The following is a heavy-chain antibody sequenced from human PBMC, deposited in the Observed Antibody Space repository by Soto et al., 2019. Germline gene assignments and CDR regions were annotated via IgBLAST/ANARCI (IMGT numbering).Heavy chain of an antibody. D-gene: IGHD3-22*01. CDR3: AKGRGTIVVTDAYDI. CDR2: LSWNSGFS. J-gene: IGHJ3*02. V-gene: IGHV3-9*01. Sequence: EMLLVESGGGLVQPSRSLRLSCGGSGFSFDDYTMHWVRQAPGKGPEWVASLSWNSGFSGYADSVKGRFTISSDNAQSSVHLQMNNLRTEDTALYYCAKGRGTIVVTDAYDIWGQGTMVTVSS. CDR1: GFSFDDYT.